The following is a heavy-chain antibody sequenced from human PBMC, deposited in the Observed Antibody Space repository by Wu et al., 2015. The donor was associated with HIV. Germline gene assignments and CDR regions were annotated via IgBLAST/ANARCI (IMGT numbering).Heavy chain of an antibody. J-gene: IGHJ3*02. D-gene: IGHD1-26*01. CDR3: ARHALGSYGSSAFDI. V-gene: IGHV4-59*08. Sequence: QVQVQESGPGLVRPSETLSLTCTVSGTSISSYYWSWIRQPPGKGLEWIGYMSYSGSTNYNPSLKSRVTISANTSKNQFSLTLRSVAAADTAVFYCARHALGSYGSSAFDIWGQGTMVTVSS. CDR1: GTSISSYY. CDR2: MSYSGST.